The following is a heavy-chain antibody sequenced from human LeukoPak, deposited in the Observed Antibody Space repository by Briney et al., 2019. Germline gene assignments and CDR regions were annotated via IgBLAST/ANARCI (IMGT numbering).Heavy chain of an antibody. D-gene: IGHD4-17*01. V-gene: IGHV3-43*02. CDR3: AKDGGYDYGDNWFDP. CDR2: ISGDGGST. J-gene: IGHJ5*02. Sequence: GGSLRLSCAASGFXFDDYAMHWVRQAPGKGLEWVSLISGDGGSTYYADSVKGRFTISRDSSKNSLYLQMNSLRTEDTALYYCAKDGGYDYGDNWFDPWGQGTLVTVSS. CDR1: GFXFDDYA.